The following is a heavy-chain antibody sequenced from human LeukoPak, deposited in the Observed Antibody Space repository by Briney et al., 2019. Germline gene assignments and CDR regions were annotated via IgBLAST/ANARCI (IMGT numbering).Heavy chain of an antibody. Sequence: GGSLRLSCAASGFTFSSYGMHWVRQAPGKGLEWVAVIWYDGSNKYYADSVKGRFTISRDNSKNTLYLQMNSLRAEDTAVYYCARSGMTTVTTRPYYWGQGTLVTVSS. CDR3: ARSGMTTVTTRPYY. CDR2: IWYDGSNK. V-gene: IGHV3-33*01. D-gene: IGHD4-17*01. CDR1: GFTFSSYG. J-gene: IGHJ4*02.